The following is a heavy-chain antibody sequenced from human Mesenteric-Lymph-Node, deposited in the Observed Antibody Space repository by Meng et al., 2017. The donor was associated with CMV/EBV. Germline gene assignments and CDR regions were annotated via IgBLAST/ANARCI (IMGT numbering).Heavy chain of an antibody. CDR1: GFTFSSYA. V-gene: IGHV3-48*04. D-gene: IGHD6-6*01. CDR2: ISYGSSTT. J-gene: IGHJ4*02. Sequence: GGSLRLSCAASGFTFSSYAMHWVHQAPGKGLEWVSYISYGSSTTYYADSVKGRFTISRDNAKNSLYLQMNSLRAEDTAVYYCARRRYSGSSLIDFWGQGTLVTVSS. CDR3: ARRRYSGSSLIDF.